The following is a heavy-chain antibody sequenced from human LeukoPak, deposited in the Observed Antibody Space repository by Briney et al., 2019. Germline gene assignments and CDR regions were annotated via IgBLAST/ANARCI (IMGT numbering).Heavy chain of an antibody. CDR1: GYSFTSNY. D-gene: IGHD3-16*01. V-gene: IGHV1-46*01. CDR2: IYPSDGST. J-gene: IGHJ3*02. Sequence: ASVKVPCKASGYSFTSNYIHWVRQAPGQGLEWMGMIYPSDGSTSYAQKFQGRATMTRDTSTSTVYMELSSLRSEDTAVYYCARANVVVGDAFDIWGQGTTVTVSS. CDR3: ARANVVVGDAFDI.